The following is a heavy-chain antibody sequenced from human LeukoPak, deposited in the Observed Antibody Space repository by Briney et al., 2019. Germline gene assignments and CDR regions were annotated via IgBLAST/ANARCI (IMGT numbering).Heavy chain of an antibody. Sequence: GGSLRLSCAASGLTFSSYWMHWVRQAPGKGLVWVSRINSDGSSTSFADSVKGRFTISRDNAKNTLYLQMNSLRAEDTAVYYFARRMNTVVNGFVCWGQGILVTVSS. CDR1: GLTFSSYW. J-gene: IGHJ4*02. CDR2: INSDGSST. CDR3: ARRMNTVVNGFVC. V-gene: IGHV3-74*01. D-gene: IGHD4-23*01.